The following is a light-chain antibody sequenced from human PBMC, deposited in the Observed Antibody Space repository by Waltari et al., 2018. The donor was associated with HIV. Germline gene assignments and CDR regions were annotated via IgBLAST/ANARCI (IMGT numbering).Light chain of an antibody. J-gene: IGKJ3*01. CDR3: QQYGSSRGFT. V-gene: IGKV3-20*01. CDR1: QSVSSSY. Sequence: EIVLTQSPGTLSLSPGERATLSCRASQSVSSSYLAWYQQKPGQAPRLLIYGASSRATGIPDRVSGSGSGTDFTLTISRLEPEDFAVYYCQQYGSSRGFTFGPGTKVDIK. CDR2: GAS.